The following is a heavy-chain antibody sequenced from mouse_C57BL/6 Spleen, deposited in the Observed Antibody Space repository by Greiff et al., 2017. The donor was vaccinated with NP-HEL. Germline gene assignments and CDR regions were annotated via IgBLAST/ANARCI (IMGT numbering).Heavy chain of an antibody. J-gene: IGHJ2*01. Sequence: QVQLQQSGAELVRPGASVKLSCKASGYTFTDYYINWVKQRPGQGLEWIARIYPGSGNTYYNEKFKGKATLTAEKSSSTAYMQLSSLTSEDSAVYFCARGSTRVYYFDYWGQGTTLTVSS. CDR3: ARGSTRVYYFDY. V-gene: IGHV1-76*01. D-gene: IGHD2-1*01. CDR2: IYPGSGNT. CDR1: GYTFTDYY.